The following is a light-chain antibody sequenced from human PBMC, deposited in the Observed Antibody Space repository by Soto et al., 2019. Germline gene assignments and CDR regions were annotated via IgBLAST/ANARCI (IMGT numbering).Light chain of an antibody. CDR2: EGS. V-gene: IGLV2-23*01. CDR1: SSDVGGYDL. CDR3: CSYSVSSTYV. J-gene: IGLJ1*01. Sequence: QSALTQPASVSGSPGQSITISCTGTSSDVGGYDLVSWCQQHPGKAPKLMIYEGSKRPSGVSNRFSGSKSGNTASLTISGLQAEDEADYYCCSYSVSSTYVFGTGTKLTVL.